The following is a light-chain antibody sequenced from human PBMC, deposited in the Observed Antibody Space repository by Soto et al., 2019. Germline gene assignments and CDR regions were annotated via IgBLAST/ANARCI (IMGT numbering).Light chain of an antibody. J-gene: IGKJ1*01. V-gene: IGKV3D-15*01. CDR2: DAS. CDR3: HQYNNWPPWT. CDR1: QTIRTD. Sequence: DIVMTQSPATLSVSPGERATLSCRASQTIRTDLAWYQQRSGQGPRLLIYDASTRATGIPARFSGSGSGTEFTLTISSLQSEDFAVYYCHQYNNWPPWTFGQGTNV.